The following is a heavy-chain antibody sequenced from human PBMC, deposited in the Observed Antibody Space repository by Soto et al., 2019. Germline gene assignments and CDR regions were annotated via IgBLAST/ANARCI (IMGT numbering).Heavy chain of an antibody. CDR1: GFTFSGSA. V-gene: IGHV3-73*02. D-gene: IGHD6-19*01. Sequence: EVQLVESGGGLVQPGGSLKLSCAASGFTFSGSAMHWVRQASGKGLEWVGRIRSKANSYATAYAASVKGRFTISRDYSKNTAYLQMNSLKTEDTAVYYWTSLSSGWSPLDYWGQGTLVTVST. CDR2: IRSKANSYAT. CDR3: TSLSSGWSPLDY. J-gene: IGHJ4*02.